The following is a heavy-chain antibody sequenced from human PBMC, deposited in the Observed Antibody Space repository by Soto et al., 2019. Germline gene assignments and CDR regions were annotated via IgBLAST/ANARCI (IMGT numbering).Heavy chain of an antibody. V-gene: IGHV1-69*06. CDR2: IIPIFGTA. CDR3: ARYCSGGSCYSEMGYNYYYGMDV. Sequence: QVQLVQSGAEVKKPGSSVKVSCKASGGTFSSYAISWVRQAPGQGLEWMGGIIPIFGTANYAQKFQGRVTITADKSTSTAYMELSSLRSEDTAVYYCARYCSGGSCYSEMGYNYYYGMDVWGQGTTVTVSS. CDR1: GGTFSSYA. D-gene: IGHD2-15*01. J-gene: IGHJ6*02.